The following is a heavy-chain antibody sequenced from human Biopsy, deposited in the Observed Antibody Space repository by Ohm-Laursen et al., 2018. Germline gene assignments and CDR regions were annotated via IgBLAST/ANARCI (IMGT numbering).Heavy chain of an antibody. J-gene: IGHJ4*02. CDR1: GGSISSDY. D-gene: IGHD3-16*01. Sequence: GTLSLTWAVSGGSISSDYWSWIRQTPGKGLEWIGYIYYSGSTNYNPSLKSRVTISVDTSKNQFSLKLSSVTAADTAVYYCARRDYRNGFKFDFWGQGTLVTVSS. CDR3: ARRDYRNGFKFDF. CDR2: IYYSGST. V-gene: IGHV4-59*08.